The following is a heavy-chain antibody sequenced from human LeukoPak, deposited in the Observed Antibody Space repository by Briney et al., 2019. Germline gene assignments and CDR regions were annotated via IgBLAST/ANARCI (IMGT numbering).Heavy chain of an antibody. CDR3: ARYCSSTSCYPYYYYGMDV. CDR2: INAGNGNT. CDR1: GYTFTSYA. J-gene: IGHJ6*02. D-gene: IGHD2-2*01. Sequence: ASVKVSRKASGYTFTSYAMHWVRQAPGQRLEWMGWINAGNGNTKYSQKFQGRVSITRDTSASTAYMELSSLRSEDTAVYYCARYCSSTSCYPYYYYGMDVWGQGTTVTVSS. V-gene: IGHV1-3*01.